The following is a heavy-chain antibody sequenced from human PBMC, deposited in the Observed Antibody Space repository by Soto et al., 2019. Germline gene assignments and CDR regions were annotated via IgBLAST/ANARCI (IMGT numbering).Heavy chain of an antibody. V-gene: IGHV3-23*01. CDR2: ISGSGGST. CDR3: ARHKAKGWFDP. Sequence: LRLSCAASGFTFSSYAMSWVRQAPGKGLEWVSAISGSGGSTYYADSVKGRFTISRDNSKNTLYLQLSSLRADDTAVYYCARHKAKGWFDPWGQGTLVTVSS. CDR1: GFTFSSYA. J-gene: IGHJ5*02.